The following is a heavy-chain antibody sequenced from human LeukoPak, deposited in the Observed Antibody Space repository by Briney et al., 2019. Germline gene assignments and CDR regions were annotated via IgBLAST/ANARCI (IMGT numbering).Heavy chain of an antibody. CDR1: GFTFSSYA. CDR3: AKSHNVLRFLEWFPERYYGMDV. V-gene: IGHV3-23*01. D-gene: IGHD3-3*01. J-gene: IGHJ6*02. CDR2: ISGSGGST. Sequence: GESLRLSCAASGFTFSSYAMSWVRQAPGKGLEWVSAISGSGGSTYYADSVKGRFTISRDNSKNTLYLQMNSLRAEDTAVYYCAKSHNVLRFLEWFPERYYGMDVWGQGTTVTVSS.